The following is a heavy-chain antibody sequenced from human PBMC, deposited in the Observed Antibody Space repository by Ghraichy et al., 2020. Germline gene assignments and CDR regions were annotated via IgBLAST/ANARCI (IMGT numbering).Heavy chain of an antibody. CDR1: GFTFGSYS. CDR2: ITSSSSFI. V-gene: IGHV3-48*02. J-gene: IGHJ6*02. D-gene: IGHD2-21*01. CDR3: ARGSTVVRFYYYAGMDV. Sequence: GRSLNISCVGSGFTFGSYSMNWVRQSPGKGLEWVSYITSSSSFISYADSVKGRFTISRDNAQNSLFLQMNSLRDEDTGVYYCARGSTVVRFYYYAGMDVWGQGTTVTVSS.